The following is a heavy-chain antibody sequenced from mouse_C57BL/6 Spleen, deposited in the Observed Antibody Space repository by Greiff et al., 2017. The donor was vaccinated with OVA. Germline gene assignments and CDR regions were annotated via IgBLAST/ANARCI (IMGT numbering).Heavy chain of an antibody. D-gene: IGHD2-4*01. V-gene: IGHV1-69*01. CDR2: LDPSDSYT. J-gene: IGHJ4*01. Sequence: QVQLKQPGAELVMPGASVKPSCKASGYTFTSYWMHWVKQRPGQGLEWIGELDPSDSYTNYNQKFKGKSTLTVDKSSSTAYMQLSSLTSEDSAVYYGARRGDYYDYDEAMDYWGQGTSVTVSS. CDR3: ARRGDYYDYDEAMDY. CDR1: GYTFTSYW.